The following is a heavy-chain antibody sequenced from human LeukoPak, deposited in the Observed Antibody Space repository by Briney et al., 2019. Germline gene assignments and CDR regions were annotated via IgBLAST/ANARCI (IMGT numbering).Heavy chain of an antibody. D-gene: IGHD3-22*01. Sequence: SVKVSCKASGYTFTGYYMHWVRQAPGQGLEWMGGIIPIFGTANYAQKFQGRVTITADESTSTAYMELSSLRSEDTAVYYCAVPYYYDSSGYYSPWGQGTLVTVSS. CDR1: GYTFTGYY. V-gene: IGHV1-69*13. CDR2: IIPIFGTA. J-gene: IGHJ5*02. CDR3: AVPYYYDSSGYYSP.